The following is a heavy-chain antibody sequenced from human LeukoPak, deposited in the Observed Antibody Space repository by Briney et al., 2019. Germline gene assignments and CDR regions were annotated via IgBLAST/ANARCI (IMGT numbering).Heavy chain of an antibody. D-gene: IGHD3-16*01. Sequence: ASVKVSCKASGYTFTRYYLHWVRQAPGQGLEWMGWINPNSGGTKFAQTFQGRVTMTRDTSITTAYMELRSLKSDDTAVYYCAREDVNTEVYYYYGMDVWGQGTTVTVS. V-gene: IGHV1-2*02. J-gene: IGHJ6*02. CDR1: GYTFTRYY. CDR2: INPNSGGT. CDR3: AREDVNTEVYYYYGMDV.